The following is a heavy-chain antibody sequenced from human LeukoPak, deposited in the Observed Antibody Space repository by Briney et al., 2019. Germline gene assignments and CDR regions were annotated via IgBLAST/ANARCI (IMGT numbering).Heavy chain of an antibody. J-gene: IGHJ4*02. D-gene: IGHD2-2*01. Sequence: PGGSLRLSCAASGITFSSYWMTWVRQAPGKGLEWVANIKEDGSEKYYADSVKGRFTISRDNAKDSLYLRMNSLRAEDTAVYYCARVWYCSSTSCYRIDYWGQGTLVTVSS. CDR3: ARVWYCSSTSCYRIDY. CDR2: IKEDGSEK. V-gene: IGHV3-7*01. CDR1: GITFSSYW.